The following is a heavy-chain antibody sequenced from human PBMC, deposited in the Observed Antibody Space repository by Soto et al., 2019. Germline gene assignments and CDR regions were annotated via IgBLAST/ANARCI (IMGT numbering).Heavy chain of an antibody. J-gene: IGHJ4*02. D-gene: IGHD6-6*01. CDR2: MYYSGST. Sequence: SETLSLTCNVSGGSVSSGSYYWSWIRQPPGKGLEWIGYMYYSGSTTYNPSLKSRVTISIDTSKNQFSLKLSSVTAADTAVYYCARDVKDGATSSSGFGYWSQGTLVTVSS. V-gene: IGHV4-61*01. CDR1: GGSVSSGSYY. CDR3: ARDVKDGATSSSGFGY.